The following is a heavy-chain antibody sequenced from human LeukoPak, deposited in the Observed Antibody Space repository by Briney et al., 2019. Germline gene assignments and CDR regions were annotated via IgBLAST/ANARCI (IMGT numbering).Heavy chain of an antibody. V-gene: IGHV1-2*02. CDR2: INPNSGGT. Sequence: ASVKVSCKASGYTFTGYYMHWVRQAPGQGLEWMGWINPNSGGTNYAQKFQGRVTTTRDTSISTAYMELSRLRSDDTAVYYCARALRYCSGGSCSTLGYWGQGTLVTVSS. CDR1: GYTFTGYY. J-gene: IGHJ4*02. CDR3: ARALRYCSGGSCSTLGY. D-gene: IGHD2-15*01.